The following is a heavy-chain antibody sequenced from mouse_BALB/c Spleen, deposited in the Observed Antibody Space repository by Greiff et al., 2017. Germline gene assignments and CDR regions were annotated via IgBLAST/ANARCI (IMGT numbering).Heavy chain of an antibody. CDR2: ISSGGGNT. J-gene: IGHJ3*01. CDR1: GFTFSSYT. V-gene: IGHV5-9*03. CDR3: ASEIYYDYDVCAY. D-gene: IGHD2-4*01. Sequence: EVKLVESGGGLVKPGGSLKLSCAASGFTFSSYTMSWVRQTPEKRLEWVATISSGGGNTYYPDSVKGRFTISRDNAKNNLYLQMSSLRSEDTALYYCASEIYYDYDVCAYWGQGTLVTVSA.